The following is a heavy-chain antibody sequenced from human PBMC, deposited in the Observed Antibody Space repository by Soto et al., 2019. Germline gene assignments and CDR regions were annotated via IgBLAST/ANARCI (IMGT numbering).Heavy chain of an antibody. V-gene: IGHV4-34*01. J-gene: IGHJ4*02. CDR2: INHSGST. Sequence: SETLSLTCAVYGGSFSGYYWSWIRQPPGKGLEWIGEINHSGSTNYNPSLKSRVTISVDTSKNQFSLKLSSVTAADTAVYYCARCRYYDSSGYYYFDYWGQGTLVTVSS. D-gene: IGHD3-22*01. CDR3: ARCRYYDSSGYYYFDY. CDR1: GGSFSGYY.